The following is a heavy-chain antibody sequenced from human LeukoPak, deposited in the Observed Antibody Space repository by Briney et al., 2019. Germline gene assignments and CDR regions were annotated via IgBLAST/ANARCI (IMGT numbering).Heavy chain of an antibody. J-gene: IGHJ4*02. Sequence: GGSLRLSCAVSGLTVTANYMSWVRQAPGKGLEWVSVIYPDGSTYHADSVKGRFTISRDNSKNTLFLQMNTLRADDMAVYHCARINLVYGDYDYWGQGTLVTVSS. V-gene: IGHV3-53*01. D-gene: IGHD4-17*01. CDR1: GLTVTANY. CDR2: IYPDGST. CDR3: ARINLVYGDYDY.